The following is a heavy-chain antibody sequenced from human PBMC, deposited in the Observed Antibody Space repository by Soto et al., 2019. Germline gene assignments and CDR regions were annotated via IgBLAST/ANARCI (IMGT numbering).Heavy chain of an antibody. J-gene: IGHJ1*01. CDR3: AREQVDGSGSYPH. V-gene: IGHV4-59*01. Sequence: QVQLQESGPGLVKPSETLSLTCTVSGGSISSYYWSWIRQPPGKGLEWIGYIYYSGSTNYNPSLKSLVTISVDTSKNQFSLKLSSVTAADTAVYYCAREQVDGSGSYPHWGQGTLVTVSS. CDR2: IYYSGST. D-gene: IGHD3-10*01. CDR1: GGSISSYY.